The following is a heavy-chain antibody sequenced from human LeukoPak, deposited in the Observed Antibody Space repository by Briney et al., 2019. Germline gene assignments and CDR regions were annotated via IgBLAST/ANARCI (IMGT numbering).Heavy chain of an antibody. CDR2: IKQDGSEK. D-gene: IGHD1-14*01. CDR1: GFTFSSYW. CDR3: ARLAGSIADAFDI. Sequence: GGSLRLSCAASGFTFSSYWMSWVRQAPGKGLEWVANIKQDGSEKYYVDSVKGRFTISRDNAKNSLYLQMNSLRAEDAAVYYCARLAGSIADAFDIWGQGTMVTVSS. V-gene: IGHV3-7*01. J-gene: IGHJ3*02.